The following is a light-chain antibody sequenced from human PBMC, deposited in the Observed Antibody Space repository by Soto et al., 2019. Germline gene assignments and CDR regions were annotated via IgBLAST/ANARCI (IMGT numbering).Light chain of an antibody. J-gene: IGKJ3*01. CDR1: QSVLYSSNNKNN. CDR2: WAS. V-gene: IGKV4-1*01. CDR3: QQYYSSPFT. Sequence: DIVMTQSPDSLAVSLGERATINCKSSQSVLYSSNNKNNLAWYQQKPGQPPKLLIYWASTRESGVPDRFSGSGSGADFTLTISSLQAEDVAVYYCQQYYSSPFTFGPGTKV.